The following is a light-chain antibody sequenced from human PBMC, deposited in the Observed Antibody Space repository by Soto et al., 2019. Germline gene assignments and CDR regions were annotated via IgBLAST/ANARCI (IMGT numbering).Light chain of an antibody. V-gene: IGLV1-44*01. CDR2: NNN. Sequence: QSVLTPPPSASGTPGLRFTISCSGGSFNIGTNAVNGDQHLPGTAPKLLIYNNNQRPSGAPDRFPGSKSGTSASLAITGLQSEDEADYYCATWDDSLNGYVLGTGTKVTVL. CDR1: SFNIGTNA. CDR3: ATWDDSLNGYV. J-gene: IGLJ1*01.